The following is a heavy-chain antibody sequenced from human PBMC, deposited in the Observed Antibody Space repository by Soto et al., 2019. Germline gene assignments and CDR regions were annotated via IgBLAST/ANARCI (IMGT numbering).Heavy chain of an antibody. CDR3: ARVLLYYDYVWGSYRPHRPVRTYYYYGMDV. D-gene: IGHD3-16*02. CDR2: ISYDGSNK. Sequence: PGGSLRLSCAASGFTFSSYAMHWVRQAPGKGLEWVAVISYDGSNKYYADSVKGRFTISRDNSKNTLYLQMNSLRAEDTAVYYCARVLLYYDYVWGSYRPHRPVRTYYYYGMDVWGQGTTVTVSS. V-gene: IGHV3-30-3*01. CDR1: GFTFSSYA. J-gene: IGHJ6*01.